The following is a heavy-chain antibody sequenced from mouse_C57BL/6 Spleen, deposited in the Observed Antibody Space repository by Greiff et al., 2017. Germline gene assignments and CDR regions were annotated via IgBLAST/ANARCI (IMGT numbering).Heavy chain of an antibody. Sequence: QVQLQQSGAELVKPGASVKISCKASGYAFSSYWMNWVKQRPGKGLEWIGQIYPGDGDTNYNGKFKGKATLTADKSSSTAYMQLSILTSEDSAVYCCARSGEGYPLAYWGQGTLVTVSA. V-gene: IGHV1-80*01. CDR2: IYPGDGDT. J-gene: IGHJ3*01. CDR1: GYAFSSYW. D-gene: IGHD2-2*01. CDR3: ARSGEGYPLAY.